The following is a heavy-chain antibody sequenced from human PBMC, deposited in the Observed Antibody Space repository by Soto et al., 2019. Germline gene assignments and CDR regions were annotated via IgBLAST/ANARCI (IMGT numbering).Heavy chain of an antibody. CDR2: ISGSGGST. J-gene: IGHJ6*02. Sequence: EVQLLESGGGLVQPGGSLRLSCAASGFTFSSYAMSWVRQAPGKGLEWVSAISGSGGSTYYADSVKGRFTISRDNSKNPLYLQMSSLTAEDTDVYYCAKVLLSRSYVGYYGMAVWGQGTTVTVSS. D-gene: IGHD1-26*01. CDR1: GFTFSSYA. V-gene: IGHV3-23*01. CDR3: AKVLLSRSYVGYYGMAV.